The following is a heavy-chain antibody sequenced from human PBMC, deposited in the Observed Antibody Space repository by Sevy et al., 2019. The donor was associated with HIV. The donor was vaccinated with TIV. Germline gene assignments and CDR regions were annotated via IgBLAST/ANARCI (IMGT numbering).Heavy chain of an antibody. J-gene: IGHJ4*02. Sequence: GGSLRLSCAASGFTFSNYAMHWVRQAPGKGLEWVAIISYDGRNKYYSDSVKGRFTISRDNSKNTLYLQMNSLRAEDTAVYDCASDYFDSSGYGRYCFDYWGQGTLVTVSS. D-gene: IGHD3-22*01. CDR1: GFTFSNYA. V-gene: IGHV3-30*04. CDR3: ASDYFDSSGYGRYCFDY. CDR2: ISYDGRNK.